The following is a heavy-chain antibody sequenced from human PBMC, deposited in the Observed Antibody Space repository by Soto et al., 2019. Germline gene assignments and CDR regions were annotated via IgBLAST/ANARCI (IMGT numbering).Heavy chain of an antibody. D-gene: IGHD6-19*01. CDR1: GFTFSSYA. CDR3: AEDTYSSGWPTDAFDI. J-gene: IGHJ3*02. Sequence: SCAASGFTFSSYAMSWVRQAPGKGLEWVSAISGSGGSTYYADSVKGRFTISRDNSKNTLYLQMNSLRAEDTAVYYCAEDTYSSGWPTDAFDIWGQGTMVTVSS. V-gene: IGHV3-23*01. CDR2: ISGSGGST.